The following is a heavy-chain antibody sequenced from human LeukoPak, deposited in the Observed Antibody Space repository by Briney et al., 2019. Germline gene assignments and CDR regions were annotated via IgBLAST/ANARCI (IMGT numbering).Heavy chain of an antibody. J-gene: IGHJ4*02. Sequence: GGSLRLSCAASGFTFSSYGMHWVRQAPGKGLEWVAFIRYDGSNKYYADSVKGRFTISRDNSKNTLYVQMNSLRAEDTAVYYCARDEYNYGYVSYFDYWGQGTLVTVSS. CDR1: GFTFSSYG. CDR2: IRYDGSNK. D-gene: IGHD5-18*01. CDR3: ARDEYNYGYVSYFDY. V-gene: IGHV3-30*02.